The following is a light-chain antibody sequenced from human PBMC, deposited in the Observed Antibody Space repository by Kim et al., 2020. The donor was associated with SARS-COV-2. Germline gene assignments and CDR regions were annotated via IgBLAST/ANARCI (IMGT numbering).Light chain of an antibody. CDR1: QSISTY. Sequence: DIQMTQSPSSLSASVGDRVTITCRASQSISTYLNWYQQKPGKAPKLLIYGASNLPSGVPSRFSGSGSGTDFTLTISRLQPDDFATYYCQQYNGYPLTFGQGTKLEI. CDR2: GAS. V-gene: IGKV1-39*01. CDR3: QQYNGYPLT. J-gene: IGKJ2*01.